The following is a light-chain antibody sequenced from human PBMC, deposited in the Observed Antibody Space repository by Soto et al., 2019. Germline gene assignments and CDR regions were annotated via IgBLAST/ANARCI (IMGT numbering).Light chain of an antibody. CDR2: RNN. V-gene: IGLV1-47*01. Sequence: QHVLTQPPSASGTPGQRVTISCSGSSSNIGSNYVYWYQQLPGTATKLLIYRNNQRPSGVPDRFSGSKSGTSASLAISGLRSEDEADYYCAAWDDSRVVFGGGTKLTVL. CDR3: AAWDDSRVV. CDR1: SSNIGSNY. J-gene: IGLJ2*01.